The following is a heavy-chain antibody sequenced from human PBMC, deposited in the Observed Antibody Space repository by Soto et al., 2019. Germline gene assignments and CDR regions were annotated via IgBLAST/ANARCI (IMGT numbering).Heavy chain of an antibody. Sequence: GSLILSCAASGFTFSRYAMSWVRQAPGKGLEWVSAISGSGGSTYYADSVKGRFTISRDNSKNTLYLQMNSLRAEDTAVYYCASQSSEWLLFASWGQGTLVTVSS. CDR3: ASQSSEWLLFAS. V-gene: IGHV3-23*01. CDR2: ISGSGGST. D-gene: IGHD5-12*01. J-gene: IGHJ4*02. CDR1: GFTFSRYA.